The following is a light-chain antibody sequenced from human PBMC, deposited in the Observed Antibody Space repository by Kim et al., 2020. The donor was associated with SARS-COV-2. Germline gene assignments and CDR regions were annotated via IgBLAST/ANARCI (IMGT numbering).Light chain of an antibody. CDR1: QIVETY. CDR2: QAS. J-gene: IGKJ2*01. V-gene: IGKV1-5*03. Sequence: SASVGDRVTITCRASQIVETYLAWYQQKPGKAPNLLVYQASSLQVGVPSRFSGSGSGTEFTLTINSLQPDDFATYYCQHYIRFPYTFGQGTKLEI. CDR3: QHYIRFPYT.